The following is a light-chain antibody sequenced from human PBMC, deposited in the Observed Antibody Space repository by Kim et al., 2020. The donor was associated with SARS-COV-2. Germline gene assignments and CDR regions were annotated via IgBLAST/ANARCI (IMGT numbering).Light chain of an antibody. J-gene: IGLJ2*01. CDR1: TSDFGGYDY. V-gene: IGLV2-14*03. CDR3: SSYSDSSTYVV. CDR2: DVY. Sequence: SITISCTGTTSDFGGYDYVSWYQQQTGKAPKLMIYDVYNRPSGVSNRFSGSKSGNTASLTISGLLAEDEADYYCSSYSDSSTYVVFGGGTQLTVL.